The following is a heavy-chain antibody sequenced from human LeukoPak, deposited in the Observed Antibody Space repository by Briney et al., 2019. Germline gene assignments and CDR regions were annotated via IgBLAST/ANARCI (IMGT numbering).Heavy chain of an antibody. CDR1: GGSISSGSYY. V-gene: IGHV4-61*02. CDR2: IYTSGST. D-gene: IGHD5-18*01. J-gene: IGHJ5*02. CDR3: ARFVFGVLRPIQLWLRGFDP. Sequence: PSETLSLTCTVSGGSISSGSYYWSWIRQPAGKGLEWIGRIYTSGSTNYNPSLKSRVTISVDTSKNQFSLKLSSVTAADTAVYYCARFVFGVLRPIQLWLRGFDPWGQGTLVTVSS.